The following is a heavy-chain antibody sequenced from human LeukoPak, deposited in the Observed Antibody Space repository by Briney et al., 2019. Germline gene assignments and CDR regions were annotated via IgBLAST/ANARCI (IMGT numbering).Heavy chain of an antibody. V-gene: IGHV1-46*01. Sequence: ASVKVSCKASGYTFTSYYMHWVRQAPGQGLEWMGIINPSGGSTSYAQKFQGRVTMTRDTSTSTVYMELSSLRSEDTAVYYCARERSDYDILTGYQGYFDYWGQGTLVTVSS. CDR1: GYTFTSYY. J-gene: IGHJ4*02. CDR3: ARERSDYDILTGYQGYFDY. CDR2: INPSGGST. D-gene: IGHD3-9*01.